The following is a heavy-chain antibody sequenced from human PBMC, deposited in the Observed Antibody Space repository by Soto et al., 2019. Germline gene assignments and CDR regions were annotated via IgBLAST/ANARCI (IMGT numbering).Heavy chain of an antibody. CDR2: INWNSGSI. J-gene: IGHJ1*01. CDR1: GFTFDYYA. Sequence: GGSLRLSCAASGFTFDYYAMHWVRQVPGKGLEWVSGINWNSGSIGYGDSVKGRFAISRDSAKNSLHLQMNSLSAEDTAFYYCVKDESINWYSGHFRHWGQGTLVTVSS. D-gene: IGHD6-13*01. CDR3: VKDESINWYSGHFRH. V-gene: IGHV3-9*01.